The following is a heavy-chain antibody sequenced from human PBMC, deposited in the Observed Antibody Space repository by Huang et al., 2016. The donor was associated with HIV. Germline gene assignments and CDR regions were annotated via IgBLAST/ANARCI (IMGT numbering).Heavy chain of an antibody. CDR2: INHSGRT. V-gene: IGHV4-34*01. CDR1: GGSFSGDY. Sequence: QVQLQQWGAGLLKPSETLSLTCAVYGGSFSGDYWSWIGQPPGKGLEWIGEINHSGRTNYNPSLKSRVTISVDTSKNQFSLKLSSVNAADTAGYYCARGPQVYDFWSGYPSPYYYYMDVWGKGTTVTVSS. D-gene: IGHD3-3*01. CDR3: ARGPQVYDFWSGYPSPYYYYMDV. J-gene: IGHJ6*03.